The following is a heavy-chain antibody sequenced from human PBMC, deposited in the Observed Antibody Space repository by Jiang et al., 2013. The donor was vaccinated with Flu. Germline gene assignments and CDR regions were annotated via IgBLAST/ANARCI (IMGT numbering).Heavy chain of an antibody. CDR1: GFSFSDYF. CDR2: ISTGSVYT. D-gene: IGHD1-14*01. CDR3: ARSPLNRREGAFDI. Sequence: GLVKPGGSLRLSCEASGFSFSDYFMNWVRQAPGKGLEWVSYISTGSVYTNYADSVKGRFTISRDNAKRSLYLQMNSLGAEDMAVYYCARSPLNRREGAFDIWGQGTMVTVSS. J-gene: IGHJ3*02. V-gene: IGHV3-11*06.